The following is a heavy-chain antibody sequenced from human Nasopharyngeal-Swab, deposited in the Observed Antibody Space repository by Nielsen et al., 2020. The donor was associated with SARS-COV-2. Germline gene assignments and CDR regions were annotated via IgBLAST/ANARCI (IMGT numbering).Heavy chain of an antibody. D-gene: IGHD3-10*01. Sequence: ASVKVSCKASGYTFTTYAMHWVRQAPGQRLEWMGWINAGNGNTKYSQKFQGRVTISRDTSASTAYMELRSLRSDDTAVYYCARRTTFYGSGSLLHYYYYYGMDVWGQGTTVTVSS. J-gene: IGHJ6*02. CDR3: ARRTTFYGSGSLLHYYYYYGMDV. CDR2: INAGNGNT. V-gene: IGHV1-3*01. CDR1: GYTFTTYA.